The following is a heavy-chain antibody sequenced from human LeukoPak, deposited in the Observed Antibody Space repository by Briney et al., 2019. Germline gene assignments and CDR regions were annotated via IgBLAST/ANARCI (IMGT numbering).Heavy chain of an antibody. CDR3: AKVQGGVLRYFGDEDYFDY. J-gene: IGHJ4*02. Sequence: ASVKVSCKVSGYTLTELSMHWVRQAPGKGLEWMGGFDPEDGETIYAQKFQGRVTMTEDTSTDTAYMELSSLRSEDTAVYYCAKVQGGVLRYFGDEDYFDYWGQGTLVTVSS. CDR2: FDPEDGET. V-gene: IGHV1-24*01. CDR1: GYTLTELS. D-gene: IGHD3-9*01.